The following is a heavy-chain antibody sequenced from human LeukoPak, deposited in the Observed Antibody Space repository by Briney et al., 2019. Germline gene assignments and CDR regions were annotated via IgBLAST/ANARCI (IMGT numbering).Heavy chain of an antibody. D-gene: IGHD1-1*01. V-gene: IGHV3-74*01. CDR1: GFTFTTYW. J-gene: IGHJ5*02. CDR2: INRDGSGT. Sequence: PGGSLRLSCGVSGFTFTTYWMHWVRHAPGEGLVWVSHINRDGSGTDYAESVKGRFTISRDNAKNTLYLHMSSLRVEDTAVYYCARDMNGLTWGQGTLVTVSS. CDR3: ARDMNGLT.